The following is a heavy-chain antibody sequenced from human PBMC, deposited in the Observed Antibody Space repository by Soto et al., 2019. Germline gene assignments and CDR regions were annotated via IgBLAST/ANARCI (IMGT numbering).Heavy chain of an antibody. J-gene: IGHJ4*02. CDR3: ARDLAKGGGSAGCDY. Sequence: ASVKVSCKASGYTFTVYYMHWLRQAPGQGPEWMGWINPKSGGTMYPQKFQGRVTMTWDTSISTAYMALTRLRSDDTAAYYCARDLAKGGGSAGCDYWGQGTLVTVSS. CDR2: INPKSGGT. D-gene: IGHD1-26*01. V-gene: IGHV1-2*02. CDR1: GYTFTVYY.